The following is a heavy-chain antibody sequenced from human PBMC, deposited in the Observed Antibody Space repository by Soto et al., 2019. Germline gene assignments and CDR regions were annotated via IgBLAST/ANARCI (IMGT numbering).Heavy chain of an antibody. CDR1: GFTFSSYS. CDR3: ARDLLFRFGDPGLS. CDR2: ISSSSSTI. Sequence: GSLRLSCAASGFTFSSYSMNWVRQAPGKGLEWVSYISSSSSTIYYADSVKGRFTISRDNAKNSLYLQMNSLRDEDTAVYYCARDLLFRFGDPGLSWGQGTLVTVSS. J-gene: IGHJ4*02. D-gene: IGHD3-10*01. V-gene: IGHV3-48*02.